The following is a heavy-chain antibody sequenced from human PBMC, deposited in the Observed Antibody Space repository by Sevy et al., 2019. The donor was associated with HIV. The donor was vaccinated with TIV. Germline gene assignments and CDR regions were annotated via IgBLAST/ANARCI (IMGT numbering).Heavy chain of an antibody. CDR3: AGAHYGGKAWYFDL. V-gene: IGHV3-21*01. Sequence: GGSLRLSCAASGFTFSSYSMNWVRQAPGKGLEWVSSISSSSSYIYYADSVKGRFTISRDNAKNSLYLQMNSLRAEDTAEYYCAGAHYGGKAWYFDLWGRGTLVTVSS. CDR1: GFTFSSYS. J-gene: IGHJ2*01. CDR2: ISSSSSYI. D-gene: IGHD4-17*01.